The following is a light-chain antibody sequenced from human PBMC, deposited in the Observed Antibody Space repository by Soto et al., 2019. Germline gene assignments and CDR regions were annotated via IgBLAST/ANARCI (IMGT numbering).Light chain of an antibody. CDR2: AAS. J-gene: IGKJ5*01. CDR3: QQANSFPPT. CDR1: QDISSW. Sequence: DIQMTQSSSSVSASVGDRVTITCRASQDISSWLAWYQQKPGKAPKIMIYAASSLQGGVPSRFSGSGSGTEFTLTISSLQPEDFATYYCQQANSFPPTFGQGTRLEIK. V-gene: IGKV1-12*01.